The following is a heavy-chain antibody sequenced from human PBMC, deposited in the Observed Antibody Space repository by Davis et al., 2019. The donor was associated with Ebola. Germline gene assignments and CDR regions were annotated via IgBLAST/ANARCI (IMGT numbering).Heavy chain of an antibody. CDR3: ARGSLIGIYGAVNFRWFDP. Sequence: GESLKISCTASGFTLTNFAINWVRQAPGKGLEWVSALRGVPYYADSVKGRFTISRDNAKNSLYLQMNSLRVEDTAVYYCARGSLIGIYGAVNFRWFDPWGQGTLVTVSS. J-gene: IGHJ5*02. V-gene: IGHV3-69-1*01. CDR2: LRGVP. D-gene: IGHD3-3*01. CDR1: GFTLTNFA.